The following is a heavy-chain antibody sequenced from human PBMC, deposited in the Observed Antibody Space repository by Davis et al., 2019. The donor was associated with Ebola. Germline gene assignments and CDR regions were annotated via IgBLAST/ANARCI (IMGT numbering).Heavy chain of an antibody. CDR2: INHSGST. Sequence: SETLSLTCAVYGASFSGYYWSWIRQPPGKGLEWIGEINHSGSTNYNPSLKSRVTISVDKSKNQFSLKLSSVTAADTAVYYCAKLGGYRDYWGQGTLVTVSS. V-gene: IGHV4-34*01. CDR1: GASFSGYY. D-gene: IGHD5-12*01. J-gene: IGHJ4*02. CDR3: AKLGGYRDY.